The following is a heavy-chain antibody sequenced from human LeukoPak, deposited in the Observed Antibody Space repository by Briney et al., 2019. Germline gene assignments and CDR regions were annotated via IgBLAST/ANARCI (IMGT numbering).Heavy chain of an antibody. J-gene: IGHJ5*02. Sequence: PGESLRLSCAASGFTFSDYRMNWVRQAPGKGLEWVSSIDGTSRNIYYADSVKGRFTISRDNAKNSVYLQMNSLRAEDTAVYYCARVGGAMVVVVAATPYNWFDPWGQGTLVTVSS. D-gene: IGHD2-15*01. CDR3: ARVGGAMVVVVAATPYNWFDP. V-gene: IGHV3-21*04. CDR1: GFTFSDYR. CDR2: IDGTSRNI.